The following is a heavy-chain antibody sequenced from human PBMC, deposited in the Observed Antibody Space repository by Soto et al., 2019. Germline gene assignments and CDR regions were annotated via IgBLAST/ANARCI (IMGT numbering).Heavy chain of an antibody. V-gene: IGHV4-30-4*01. D-gene: IGHD6-13*01. Sequence: PSETLSLTCTVSGGSISSGDYYWSWIRQPPGKGLEWIGYIYYSGSTYYNPSLKSRVTISVDTSKNQFSLKLSSVTAADTAVYYCARGINQRYSSSWYFDYWGQGTLVTVSS. CDR1: GGSISSGDYY. CDR3: ARGINQRYSSSWYFDY. CDR2: IYYSGST. J-gene: IGHJ4*02.